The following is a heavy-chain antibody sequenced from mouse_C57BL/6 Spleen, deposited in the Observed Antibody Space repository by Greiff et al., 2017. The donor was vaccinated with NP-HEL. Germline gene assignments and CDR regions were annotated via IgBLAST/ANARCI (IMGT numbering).Heavy chain of an antibody. CDR3: ARSHYYYGSSHWYFDV. J-gene: IGHJ1*03. D-gene: IGHD1-1*01. Sequence: VQLQQPGAELVKPGASVKLSCKASGYTFTSYWMHWVKQRPGQGLEWIGMIHPNSGSTNYNEKFKSKATLTVDKSSSTAYMQLSSLTSEDSAVYYCARSHYYYGSSHWYFDVWGTGTTVTVSS. CDR2: IHPNSGST. V-gene: IGHV1-64*01. CDR1: GYTFTSYW.